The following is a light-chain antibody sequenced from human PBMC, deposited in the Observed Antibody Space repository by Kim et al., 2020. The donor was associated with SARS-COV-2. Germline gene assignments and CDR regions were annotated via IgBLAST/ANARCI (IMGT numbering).Light chain of an antibody. J-gene: IGLJ2*01. Sequence: RVTIACTGSSSNIGAGYDVPWYQQLPGTAPKLLIYGNNYRPSGVPDRFSGSKSGTSASLAITGLQAEDEADYYCQSYDSSLSVVVFGGGTQLTVL. CDR2: GNN. CDR1: SSNIGAGYD. V-gene: IGLV1-40*01. CDR3: QSYDSSLSVVV.